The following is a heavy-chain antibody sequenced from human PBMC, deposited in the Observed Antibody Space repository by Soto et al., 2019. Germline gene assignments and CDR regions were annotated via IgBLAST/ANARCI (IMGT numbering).Heavy chain of an antibody. Sequence: PGGSLRLSCAASGFTFSSYGIHWVRQAPGKGLEWVAVISHDGSKTNYADSVKGRFTISRDNSKDTVYLQMNSLRAEDTAVYYCAKEGEHSSGWANFDYWGQGTLVTVSS. V-gene: IGHV3-30*18. D-gene: IGHD6-19*01. CDR3: AKEGEHSSGWANFDY. CDR2: ISHDGSKT. CDR1: GFTFSSYG. J-gene: IGHJ4*02.